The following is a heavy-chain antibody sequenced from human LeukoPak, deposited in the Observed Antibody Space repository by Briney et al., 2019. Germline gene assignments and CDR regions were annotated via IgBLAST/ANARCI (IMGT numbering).Heavy chain of an antibody. D-gene: IGHD6-6*01. CDR2: ISYDGSNK. CDR1: GFTFSSYG. J-gene: IGHJ4*02. V-gene: IGHV3-30*18. Sequence: GGSLRLSCAASGFTFSSYGMHWVRQAPGKGLEWVAVISYDGSNKYYADSVKGRFTISRDNSKNTLYLQMNSLRAEDTAVYYCAKDYSSSGLDDWGQGTLVTVSS. CDR3: AKDYSSSGLDD.